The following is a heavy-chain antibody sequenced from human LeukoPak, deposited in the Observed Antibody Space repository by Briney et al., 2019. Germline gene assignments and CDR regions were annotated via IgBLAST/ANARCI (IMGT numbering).Heavy chain of an antibody. J-gene: IGHJ4*02. CDR3: SKPQWLEKWYFDY. Sequence: GGSLRLSCAASGFTFSSYGMHWVRQAPGKGLEWVAVISYDGSNKYYADSVKGRFTISRDNSKNTLYLQMNSLRAEDTAVYYCSKPQWLEKWYFDYWGQGTLVTVSS. CDR1: GFTFSSYG. CDR2: ISYDGSNK. V-gene: IGHV3-30*18. D-gene: IGHD6-19*01.